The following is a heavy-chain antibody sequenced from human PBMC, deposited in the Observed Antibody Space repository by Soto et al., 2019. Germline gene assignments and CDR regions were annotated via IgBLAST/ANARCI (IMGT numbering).Heavy chain of an antibody. CDR1: GFTFSSYA. CDR3: AKNGEYVFWSGFTSGSFGP. D-gene: IGHD3-3*01. J-gene: IGHJ5*02. V-gene: IGHV3-23*01. Sequence: EVQLLESGGGLVQPGGSLRLSCAASGFTFSSYAMSWVRQAPGKGLEWVSAISGSGGSTYYADSVKGRFTISRDNSKNTLYLQMNSLRGEDTAVYYCAKNGEYVFWSGFTSGSFGPWGQGALVTVSS. CDR2: ISGSGGST.